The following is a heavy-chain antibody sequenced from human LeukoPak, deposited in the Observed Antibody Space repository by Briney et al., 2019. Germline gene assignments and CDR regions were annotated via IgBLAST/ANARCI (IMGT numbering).Heavy chain of an antibody. J-gene: IGHJ4*02. CDR2: INAGNGNT. Sequence: SVKVSCKASGYTFTSYAMHWVRQAPGQRLEWMGWINAGNGNTKYSQKFQGRVTITRDTSASTAYMELSSLRSEDTAVYYCARGPRYGVRGPFDYWGQGTLVTVSS. D-gene: IGHD3-10*02. CDR3: ARGPRYGVRGPFDY. CDR1: GYTFTSYA. V-gene: IGHV1-3*01.